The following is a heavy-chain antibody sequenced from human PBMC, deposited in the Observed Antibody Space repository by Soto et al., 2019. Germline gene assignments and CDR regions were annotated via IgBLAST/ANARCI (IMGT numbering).Heavy chain of an antibody. CDR3: ARMIVVVITTWRWFDP. J-gene: IGHJ5*02. Sequence: SETLSLTCAVYGGSFSGYYWSWIRQPPGKGLEWIGEINHSGSNNYNPSPKSRVTISVDTSKNQFSLKLSSVTAADTAVYYCARMIVVVITTWRWFDPWGQGPMVTV. CDR1: GGSFSGYY. CDR2: INHSGSN. D-gene: IGHD3-22*01. V-gene: IGHV4-34*01.